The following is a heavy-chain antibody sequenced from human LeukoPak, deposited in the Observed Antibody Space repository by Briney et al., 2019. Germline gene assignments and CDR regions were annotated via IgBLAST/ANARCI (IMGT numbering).Heavy chain of an antibody. J-gene: IGHJ4*02. Sequence: PSETLSLTCTVSGGSISSSSYYWGRIRQPPGKGLEWIGSIYHSGYTYYNPSVESRVTISVDTSKNQFPLKLSSVTAADTAVYYCAKHYMGSYDNRGLDYWGQGTLVTVSS. CDR3: AKHYMGSYDNRGLDY. V-gene: IGHV4-39*01. CDR2: IYHSGYT. D-gene: IGHD3-10*01. CDR1: GGSISSSSYY.